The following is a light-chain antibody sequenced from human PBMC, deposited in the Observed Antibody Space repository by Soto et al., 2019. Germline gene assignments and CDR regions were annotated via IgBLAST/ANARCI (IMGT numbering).Light chain of an antibody. CDR2: LGS. Sequence: EIVLTQSPLSLPVTPGEPASISCRSSQNLLHSNGYNYLNWYLQKPGQSPQLLINLGSNRASGVPDRFSGSGSGTDFTLTINRVEAEDVGLYFCAQGLATPFTFGGGTKVEIK. V-gene: IGKV2-28*01. J-gene: IGKJ4*01. CDR3: AQGLATPFT. CDR1: QNLLHSNGYNY.